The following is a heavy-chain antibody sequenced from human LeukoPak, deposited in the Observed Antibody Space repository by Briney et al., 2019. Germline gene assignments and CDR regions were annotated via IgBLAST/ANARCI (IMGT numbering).Heavy chain of an antibody. CDR2: ISGRSSHT. D-gene: IGHD3-16*01. J-gene: IGHJ4*02. CDR3: GRAFPPLRTSSAGDL. Sequence: GSLRLSCSASGFTFSDYDMNWIRQAPGKGLEWISAISGRSSHTYYGDSVKGRFSISRDNAKNLLYLQMNGLGAEDTAVYYCGRAFPPLRTSSAGDLWGQGTLVTVS. CDR1: GFTFSDYD. V-gene: IGHV3-21*06.